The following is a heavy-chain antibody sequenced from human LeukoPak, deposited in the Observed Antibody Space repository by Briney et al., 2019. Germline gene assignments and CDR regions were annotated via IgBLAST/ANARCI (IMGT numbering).Heavy chain of an antibody. CDR3: ARAPPGIVGATLDF. J-gene: IGHJ4*02. CDR2: INPNSGGT. V-gene: IGHV1-2*02. CDR1: GYTFTGYY. D-gene: IGHD1-26*01. Sequence: ASVKVSCKASGYTFTGYYMHWVRQAPGQGLEWMGWINPNSGGTNYAQKFQGRVTMTRDTSISTAYMELSRLRSDDTAVYYCARAPPGIVGATLDFWGQGTLVTVSS.